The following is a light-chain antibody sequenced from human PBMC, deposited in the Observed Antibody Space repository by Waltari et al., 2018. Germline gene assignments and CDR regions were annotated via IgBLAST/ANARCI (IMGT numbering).Light chain of an antibody. Sequence: QSAPTQPASVSVSPGQSITISCTGTRNDVGSYSYVSWYRPYPGKAPELLIFEVTHRPAGVSDRFSGSRSGSTASLTISGLQTEDEANYFCCSYTTTTTLVFGTGTKVIVL. J-gene: IGLJ1*01. CDR2: EVT. CDR1: RNDVGSYSY. V-gene: IGLV2-14*01. CDR3: CSYTTTTTLV.